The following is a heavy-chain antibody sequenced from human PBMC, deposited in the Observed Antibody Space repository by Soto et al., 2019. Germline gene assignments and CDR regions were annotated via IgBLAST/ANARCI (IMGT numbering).Heavy chain of an antibody. V-gene: IGHV4-61*01. D-gene: IGHD6-13*01. CDR3: TTGLAAAGTNY. Sequence: SETLSLTCSVSGGSVSSSNYYWSWIRQPPGKGLEWIGYIYYSGNTQYNPSLKTRVTISLDTSKNQFSLRLFSVTAADTAVYYCTTGLAAAGTNYWGQGTLVTVSS. CDR1: GGSVSSSNYY. CDR2: IYYSGNT. J-gene: IGHJ4*02.